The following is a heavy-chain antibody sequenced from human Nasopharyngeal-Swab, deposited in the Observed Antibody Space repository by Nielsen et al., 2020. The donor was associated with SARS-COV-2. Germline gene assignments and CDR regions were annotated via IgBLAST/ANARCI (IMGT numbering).Heavy chain of an antibody. D-gene: IGHD6-13*01. J-gene: IGHJ6*02. CDR1: GYTFTSYY. CDR3: ARDCRAAAGGGHYYYGMDV. V-gene: IGHV1-46*01. Sequence: ASVKVSCKASGYTFTSYYMHWVRQAPGQGLEWMGIINPSGGSTSYAQKFQGRVTMTRDTSTSTVYMELSSLRSEDTAVYYCARDCRAAAGGGHYYYGMDVWGQGTTVTVSS. CDR2: INPSGGST.